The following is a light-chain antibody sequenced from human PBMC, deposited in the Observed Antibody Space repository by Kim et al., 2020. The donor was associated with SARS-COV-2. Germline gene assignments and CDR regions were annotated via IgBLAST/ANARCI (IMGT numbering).Light chain of an antibody. CDR2: GNN. V-gene: IGLV1-51*01. J-gene: IGLJ2*01. Sequence: GQKVTISCSGSSSNIGNSSVSWYQQLPGTAPKLLIYGNNKRPSGIPDRFSGSKSGTSATLGIIGLQTGDEADYYCGTWDSSLSAVVFGGGTQLTVL. CDR3: GTWDSSLSAVV. CDR1: SSNIGNSS.